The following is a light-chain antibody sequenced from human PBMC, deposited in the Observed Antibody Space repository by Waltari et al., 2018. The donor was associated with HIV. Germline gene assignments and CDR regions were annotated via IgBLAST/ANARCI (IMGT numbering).Light chain of an antibody. CDR2: STS. CDR1: HNISGF. V-gene: IGKV1-39*01. CDR3: QQSFSGCS. Sequence: IQLTQSPSSLSAYLADNVTITCRPIHNISGFLNWYQQKPGKAPKHRVFSTSSFQSGVPSRFKGSASGMDFSLTINSLHPEDFATYYCQQSFSGCSFGPGTSVD. J-gene: IGKJ3*01.